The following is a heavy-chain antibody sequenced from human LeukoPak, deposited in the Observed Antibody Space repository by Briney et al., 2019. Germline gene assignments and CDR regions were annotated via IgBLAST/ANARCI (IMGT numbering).Heavy chain of an antibody. V-gene: IGHV3-23*01. CDR2: ISSSGGNT. Sequence: PGGSLRLSRAASGFTFSGYAMSWVRQPPGKGLEYVSAISSSGGNTYYADSVKGRFTIYRDNSKNTVYVQMNSLRAEDTAVYYCAKDLYYGLGSYYFYGMDVWGQGTTVTVSS. CDR3: AKDLYYGLGSYYFYGMDV. J-gene: IGHJ6*02. CDR1: GFTFSGYA. D-gene: IGHD3-10*01.